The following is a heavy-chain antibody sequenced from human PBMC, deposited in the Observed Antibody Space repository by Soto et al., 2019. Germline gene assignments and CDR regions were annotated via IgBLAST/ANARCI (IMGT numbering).Heavy chain of an antibody. Sequence: EVQLLESGGGLVQPGGSLRLSCGGSGFTFNSYAMTWVRQAPGKGLEWVSAISGSGGTTYYANSVKGRFTISRDQSKDTLYLQMNSLIAEDTAIYYCAKDRHYGSVTYSDSYLDYWGQGTLVTVSS. V-gene: IGHV3-23*01. CDR1: GFTFNSYA. J-gene: IGHJ4*02. D-gene: IGHD3-10*01. CDR2: ISGSGGTT. CDR3: AKDRHYGSVTYSDSYLDY.